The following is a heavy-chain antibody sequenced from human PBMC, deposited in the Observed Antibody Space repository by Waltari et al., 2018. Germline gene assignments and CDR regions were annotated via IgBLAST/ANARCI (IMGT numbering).Heavy chain of an antibody. CDR1: GYTFTSYY. Sequence: QVQLVQSGAEVKKHGASGKVSCKASGYTFTSYYMHWVRQAPGQGLEWMGIINPSGGSTSYAQKFQGRVTMTRDTSTSTVYMELSSLRSEDTAVYYCARAYSSGWSLGYWGQGTLVTVSS. D-gene: IGHD6-19*01. V-gene: IGHV1-46*01. CDR2: INPSGGST. J-gene: IGHJ4*02. CDR3: ARAYSSGWSLGY.